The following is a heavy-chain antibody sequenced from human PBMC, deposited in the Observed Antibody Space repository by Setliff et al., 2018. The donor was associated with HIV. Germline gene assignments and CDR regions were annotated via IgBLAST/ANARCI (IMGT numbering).Heavy chain of an antibody. Sequence: SVTVSRKSSGGTFSNYAISWVRQATGQGLEWMGWMNPNSGNTGYAQKFQGRVTMTRNTSISTAYMELSSLRSEDTAVYYCARGLLDIVATAPGCNFDYWGQGTLVTVSS. CDR1: GGTFSNYA. CDR2: MNPNSGNT. CDR3: ARGLLDIVATAPGCNFDY. J-gene: IGHJ4*02. D-gene: IGHD5-12*01. V-gene: IGHV1-8*02.